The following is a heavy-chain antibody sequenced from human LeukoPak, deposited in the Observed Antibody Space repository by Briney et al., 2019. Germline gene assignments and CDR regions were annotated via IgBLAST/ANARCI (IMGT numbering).Heavy chain of an antibody. D-gene: IGHD3-16*02. J-gene: IGHJ4*02. CDR2: ISAYNGNT. CDR3: ARDYDYVWGSYPLPDFRY. CDR1: GYTFTSYG. V-gene: IGHV1-18*01. Sequence: GASVKVSCKASGYTFTSYGISWVRQAPGQGLEWMGWISAYNGNTNYAQKLQGRVTMTTDTSTSTAYMELRSLRSDDTAVYYCARDYDYVWGSYPLPDFRYWGQGTLVTVSS.